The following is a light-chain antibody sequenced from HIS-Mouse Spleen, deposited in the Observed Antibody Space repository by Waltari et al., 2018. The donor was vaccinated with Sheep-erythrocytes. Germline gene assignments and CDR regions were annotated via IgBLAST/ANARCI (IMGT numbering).Light chain of an antibody. V-gene: IGLV2-14*01. J-gene: IGLJ2*01. CDR2: EVS. CDR1: STYVGGYNY. Sequence: HSVLTQPASVTGSPGQSITIPCTGTSTYVGGYNYVFWYQQHPGKAPKLMIYEVSNRPSGVSNRFSGSKSGNTASLTISGLQAEDEADYYCSSYTSSSTQVFGGGTKLTVL. CDR3: SSYTSSSTQV.